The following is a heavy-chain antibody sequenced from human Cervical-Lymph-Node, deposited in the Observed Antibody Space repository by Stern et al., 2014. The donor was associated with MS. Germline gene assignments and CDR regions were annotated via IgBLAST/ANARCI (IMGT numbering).Heavy chain of an antibody. CDR1: GFTFTSYA. Sequence: EVQLVESGGGLVQPAGSLRLSCAASGFTFTSYAMSWVRQPPGKGLEWVSGISGRGGTADYADSVKGRFSISRDNSRNTLYLELHSLRAEDTAVYYCARSSGFFWSSYPIDHWGQGTLVTLSS. V-gene: IGHV3-23*04. J-gene: IGHJ4*02. CDR3: ARSSGFFWSSYPIDH. D-gene: IGHD3-3*01. CDR2: ISGRGGTA.